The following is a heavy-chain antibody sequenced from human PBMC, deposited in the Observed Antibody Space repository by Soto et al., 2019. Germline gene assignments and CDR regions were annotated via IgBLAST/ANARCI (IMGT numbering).Heavy chain of an antibody. CDR3: ARQGSLMVRGVIITPYGMDV. Sequence: PGESLKISCKGSGYSFTSYWIGWARQMPGKGLEWMGRIDPSDSYTNYSPSFQGHVTISADKSISTAYLQWSGLKASDTAMYYCARQGSLMVRGVIITPYGMDVWGQGTTVTVSS. D-gene: IGHD3-10*01. J-gene: IGHJ6*02. V-gene: IGHV5-10-1*01. CDR1: GYSFTSYW. CDR2: IDPSDSYT.